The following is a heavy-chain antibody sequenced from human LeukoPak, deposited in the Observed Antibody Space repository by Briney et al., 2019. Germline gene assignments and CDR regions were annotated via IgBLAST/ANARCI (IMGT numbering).Heavy chain of an antibody. CDR3: AKDSGYYYGSGSYYFGY. CDR2: IGSSSSTI. D-gene: IGHD3-10*01. J-gene: IGHJ4*02. V-gene: IGHV3-48*01. CDR1: GFTFSSYS. Sequence: GGSLRLSCAASGFTFSSYSMNWVRQAPGKGLEWVSYIGSSSSTIYYADSVKGRFTISRDNARNSLYLQMNSLRVEDTAVYYCAKDSGYYYGSGSYYFGYWGQGTLVTVSS.